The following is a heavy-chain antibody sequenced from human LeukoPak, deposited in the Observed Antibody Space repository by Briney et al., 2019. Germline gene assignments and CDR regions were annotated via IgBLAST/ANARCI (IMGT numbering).Heavy chain of an antibody. CDR3: ARERVGVIIFGVTKNYYYYMDV. V-gene: IGHV3-53*01. Sequence: GGSLRLSCAASGFTFSRTYMAWVRQAPGGGLEWVSSIRGRDNTYYADSVKGRFTMSRDTSKNTLDLQMDSLGADDTAVYYCARERVGVIIFGVTKNYYYYMDVWGKGTTVTVS. CDR1: GFTFSRTY. D-gene: IGHD3-3*02. CDR2: IRGRDNT. J-gene: IGHJ6*03.